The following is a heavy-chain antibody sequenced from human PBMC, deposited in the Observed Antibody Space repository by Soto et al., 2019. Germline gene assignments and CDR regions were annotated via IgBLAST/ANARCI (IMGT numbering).Heavy chain of an antibody. Sequence: EVQVVESGGSLVQPGGSLRLSCAASGFTFSKFWIHWVRQAPGKGPEWVSSLSSDGSDTRYADSVKGRFTISRDNSKNTLFLQINSLRAEDTAAYYCAKGRVGVNSRTGAFDIWGQGTMVTVSS. CDR2: LSSDGSDT. D-gene: IGHD1-26*01. J-gene: IGHJ3*02. V-gene: IGHV3-74*01. CDR3: AKGRVGVNSRTGAFDI. CDR1: GFTFSKFW.